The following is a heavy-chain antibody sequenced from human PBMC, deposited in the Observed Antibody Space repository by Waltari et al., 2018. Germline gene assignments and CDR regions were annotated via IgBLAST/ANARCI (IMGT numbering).Heavy chain of an antibody. CDR2: IYYSGST. CDR1: GGSISSYY. V-gene: IGHV4-59*01. J-gene: IGHJ4*02. Sequence: QLQLKESGPGLVKPSETLSLTCTVSGGSISSYYWSWIRQPPGKGLEWIGYIYYSGSTNYNPSLKSRVTISVDTSKNQFSLKLSSVTAADTAVYYCARAHYDILTGYLYYFDYWGQGTLVTVSS. CDR3: ARAHYDILTGYLYYFDY. D-gene: IGHD3-9*01.